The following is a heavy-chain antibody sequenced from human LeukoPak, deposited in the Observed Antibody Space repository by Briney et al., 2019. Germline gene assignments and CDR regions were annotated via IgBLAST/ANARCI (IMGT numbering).Heavy chain of an antibody. J-gene: IGHJ4*02. CDR3: SRATSSWRPFDY. CDR1: GGSISSYY. Sequence: SETLSLTCTVSGGSISSYYWSWIRQPPGKGLEWIGYIYYSGSTNYNPSLESRLTISVDTSKNQFSLKLTSVTAADTAVYYCSRATSSWRPFDYWGQGALVTVSS. D-gene: IGHD6-13*01. V-gene: IGHV4-59*01. CDR2: IYYSGST.